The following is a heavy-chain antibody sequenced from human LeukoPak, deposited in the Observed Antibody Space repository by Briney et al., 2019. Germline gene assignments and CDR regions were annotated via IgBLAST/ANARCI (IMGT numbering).Heavy chain of an antibody. Sequence: VASVKVSCKASGYTFTSYAMHWVRQAPGQRLEWMGWINAGNGNTKYSQKFQGRVTITRDTTASTAYMELSSLGSEDTAVYYCARGGGSSSSTFGYWGQGTLVTVSS. J-gene: IGHJ4*02. CDR3: ARGGGSSSSTFGY. D-gene: IGHD6-13*01. CDR2: INAGNGNT. CDR1: GYTFTSYA. V-gene: IGHV1-3*01.